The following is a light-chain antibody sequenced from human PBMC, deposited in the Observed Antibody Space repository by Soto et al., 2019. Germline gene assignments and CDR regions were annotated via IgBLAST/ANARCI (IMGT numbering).Light chain of an antibody. V-gene: IGLV1-47*01. CDR3: TAWDDSLSGYV. CDR1: SSNIRGSD. J-gene: IGLJ1*01. CDR2: KNN. Sequence: QSVLTQPPSASGTPGQRITISCSGSSSNIRGSDVYWYQQLPGTAPKLLIRKNNQRPSGVPDRFSGSKSGTSASLAISGLRSEDEADYYCTAWDDSLSGYVFGAGTKVTVL.